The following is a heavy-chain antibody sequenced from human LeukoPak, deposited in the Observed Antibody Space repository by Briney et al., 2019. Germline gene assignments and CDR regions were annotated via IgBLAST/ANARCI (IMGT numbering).Heavy chain of an antibody. V-gene: IGHV4-59*13. CDR1: GGSISTYS. D-gene: IGHD5-18*01. J-gene: IGHJ4*02. Sequence: SETLSLTCTVSGGSISTYSWSWIRLPPGKGLEWVGHMYYSGTTKYNPSLKSRVTISVDTSKNQFSLRLSSVTAADTAVYFCARAGSIYGWFDYWGQGTLVTVSS. CDR2: MYYSGTT. CDR3: ARAGSIYGWFDY.